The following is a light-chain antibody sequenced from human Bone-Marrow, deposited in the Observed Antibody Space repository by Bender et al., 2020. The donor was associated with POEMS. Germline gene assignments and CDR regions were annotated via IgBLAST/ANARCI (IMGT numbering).Light chain of an antibody. CDR2: SDN. Sequence: QSVLTQPPSASGTPGQRVTISCSGSNSNIGTNAVNWYQQFPGTAPKLLIYSDNQRPSGVPDRFYAFKSGTSASLAISGLRSEHEADYYCQTWDSYSLYVFGTGTKVTVL. CDR1: NSNIGTNA. J-gene: IGLJ1*01. V-gene: IGLV1-44*01. CDR3: QTWDSYSLYV.